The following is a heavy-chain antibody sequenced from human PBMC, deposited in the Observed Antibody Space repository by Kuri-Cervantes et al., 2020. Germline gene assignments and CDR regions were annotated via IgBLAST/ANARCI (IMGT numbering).Heavy chain of an antibody. CDR1: GYTFTSYG. V-gene: IGHV1-2*04. CDR2: INPNSGVT. D-gene: IGHD6-13*01. CDR3: ARDFEIAAAGPLLH. J-gene: IGHJ4*02. Sequence: ASVKVSCKASGYTFTSYGISWVRQAPGQGLEWMGWINPNSGVTSYAQKFHGWVSMTRDTSINTAYMEVSGPKSDDTAVYYCARDFEIAAAGPLLHWGQGTLVTVSS.